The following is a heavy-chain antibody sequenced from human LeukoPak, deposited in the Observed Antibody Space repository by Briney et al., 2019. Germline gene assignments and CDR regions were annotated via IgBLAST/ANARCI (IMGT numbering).Heavy chain of an antibody. CDR3: ARVPYSGYDLDY. Sequence: GGSLRLSCAASGFTFSSYWMHWVRQAPGKGLVWVSRINSDGSSTSYADSVKGRFTISRGNAKNTLYLQMNSLRAEDTAVYYCARVPYSGYDLDYWGQGTLVTVSS. CDR2: INSDGSST. J-gene: IGHJ4*02. D-gene: IGHD5-12*01. V-gene: IGHV3-74*01. CDR1: GFTFSSYW.